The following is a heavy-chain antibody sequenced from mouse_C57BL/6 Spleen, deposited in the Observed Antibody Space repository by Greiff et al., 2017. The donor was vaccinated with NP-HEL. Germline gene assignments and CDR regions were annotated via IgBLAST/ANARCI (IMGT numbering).Heavy chain of an antibody. CDR3: ARGGYYGSIPYYFDY. Sequence: VQLQQPGAELVRPGSSVKLSCKASGYTFTSYWMHWVKQRPIQGLEWIGNIDPSDSETRYNQKFKDKATLTVDKSSSTAYMQLSSLTSEDSAVYYCARGGYYGSIPYYFDYWGQGTTLTVSS. D-gene: IGHD1-1*01. CDR2: IDPSDSET. V-gene: IGHV1-52*01. CDR1: GYTFTSYW. J-gene: IGHJ2*01.